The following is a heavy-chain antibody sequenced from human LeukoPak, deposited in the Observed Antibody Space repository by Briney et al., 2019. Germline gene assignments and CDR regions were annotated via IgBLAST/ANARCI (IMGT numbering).Heavy chain of an antibody. Sequence: GGSLRLSCAASGFTFSSYGMSWVRQAPGRGLEWVSAISSSGGSTYYADSVKGRFTISRDNSKNTLYLQMNSLRAEDTAVYYCAKDSYSYGFSVFDYWGQGTLVTVSS. J-gene: IGHJ4*02. V-gene: IGHV3-23*01. CDR3: AKDSYSYGFSVFDY. CDR1: GFTFSSYG. D-gene: IGHD5-18*01. CDR2: ISSSGGST.